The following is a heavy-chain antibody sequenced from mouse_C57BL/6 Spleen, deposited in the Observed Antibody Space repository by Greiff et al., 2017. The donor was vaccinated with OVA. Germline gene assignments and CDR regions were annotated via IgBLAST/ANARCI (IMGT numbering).Heavy chain of an antibody. CDR2: IYPGSGST. Sequence: QVQLQQPGAELVKPGASVKMSCKASGYTFTSYWITWVKQRPGQGLEWIGDIYPGSGSTNYNEKFKSKATLTVDTSSSTAYMHLSSLTSEVSAVYYCARGEDYYGSSSFAYWGQGTLVTVSA. D-gene: IGHD1-1*01. CDR3: ARGEDYYGSSSFAY. J-gene: IGHJ3*01. CDR1: GYTFTSYW. V-gene: IGHV1-55*01.